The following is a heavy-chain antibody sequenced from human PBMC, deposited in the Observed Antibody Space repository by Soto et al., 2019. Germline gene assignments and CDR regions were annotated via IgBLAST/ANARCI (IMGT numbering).Heavy chain of an antibody. CDR3: ARLYWSIPSCYQAYGVDV. CDR1: GSTFSTYT. J-gene: IGHJ6*02. V-gene: IGHV1-69*01. CDR2: LIPSFGKA. D-gene: IGHD2-2*01. Sequence: QVLLVQSGAELKSPGSSVKVSCKASGSTFSTYTITWVRQAPGQGPEWMGGLIPSFGKANYAQKFQGRVTITADESLTTVYTAISSLRSADTAVEYCARLYWSIPSCYQAYGVDVWGQGNTVTVSS.